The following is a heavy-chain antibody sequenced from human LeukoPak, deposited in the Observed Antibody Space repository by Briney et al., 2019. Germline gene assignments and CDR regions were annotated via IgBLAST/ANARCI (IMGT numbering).Heavy chain of an antibody. V-gene: IGHV3-30-3*01. CDR1: GFTFSSYA. D-gene: IGHD3-3*01. J-gene: IGHJ3*02. Sequence: GGSLRLSCAASGFTFSSYAMHWVRQAPGKGLEWVAVISYDGSNKYYADSVKGRFTISRDNSKNTLYLQMNSLRAEDTAVYYCARGTRFLEWLGAFDIWGQGTMVTVSS. CDR3: ARGTRFLEWLGAFDI. CDR2: ISYDGSNK.